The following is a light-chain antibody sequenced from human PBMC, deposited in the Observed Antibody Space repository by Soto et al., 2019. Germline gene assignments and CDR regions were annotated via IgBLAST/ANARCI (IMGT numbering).Light chain of an antibody. CDR1: SSDVGGYNY. CDR3: ISYTSSSTWV. CDR2: EVS. J-gene: IGLJ3*02. V-gene: IGLV2-14*01. Sequence: QSALTQPASVSGSPGQSITISCTGTSSDVGGYNYVSWYQHHPVKAPKLIIYEVSNRTSGVSDRFSGSRSGNTASLTISGLQAEDESDYYCISYTSSSTWVFGGGTKLTVL.